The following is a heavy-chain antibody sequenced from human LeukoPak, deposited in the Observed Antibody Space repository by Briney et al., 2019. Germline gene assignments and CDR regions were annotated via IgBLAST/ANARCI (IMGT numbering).Heavy chain of an antibody. J-gene: IGHJ4*02. V-gene: IGHV4-4*02. CDR2: ISHSGST. CDR3: ARNMVGETTFDY. Sequence: SGTLSLTCAVSGGXISSNNCWSWVRQPPGKGMEWIGEISHSGSTGYNPSLKSRVTISVDKSKNHFSLKLSSVTAADTAVYYCARNMVGETTFDYWGQGTLVTVSS. CDR1: GGXISSNNC. D-gene: IGHD2/OR15-2a*01.